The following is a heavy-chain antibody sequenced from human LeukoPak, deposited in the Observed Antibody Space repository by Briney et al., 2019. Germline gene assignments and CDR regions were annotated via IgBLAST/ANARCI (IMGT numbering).Heavy chain of an antibody. CDR2: IYYSGST. CDR3: ARDHADRYYGMDV. CDR1: GGSISSYS. V-gene: IGHV4-59*01. Sequence: SETLSLTCTVSGGSISSYSWSWIRQPPGKGLEWIGYIYYSGSTNYNPSLKSRVTISVDTSKNQFSLKLSSVTAADTAVYYCARDHADRYYGMDVWGQGTTVTVSS. J-gene: IGHJ6*02.